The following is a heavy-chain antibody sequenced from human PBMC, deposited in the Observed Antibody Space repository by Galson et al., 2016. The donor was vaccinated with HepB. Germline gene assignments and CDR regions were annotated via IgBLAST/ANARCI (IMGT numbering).Heavy chain of an antibody. D-gene: IGHD6-13*01. Sequence: SLRLSCAASGFTFNIYAMSWVRLAPGKGLEWVSAISSGGTTYYADSVKGRFTISRDNSKNTLSLQMNSLRAEDTAVYYCAKDRDSNWYEKYFQHWGQGTMVTGSS. CDR2: ISSGGTT. J-gene: IGHJ1*01. CDR1: GFTFNIYA. CDR3: AKDRDSNWYEKYFQH. V-gene: IGHV3-23*01.